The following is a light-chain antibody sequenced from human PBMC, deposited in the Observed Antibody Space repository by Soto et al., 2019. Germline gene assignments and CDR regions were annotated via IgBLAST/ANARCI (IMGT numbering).Light chain of an antibody. CDR2: GNS. CDR1: SSNIGAGYD. J-gene: IGLJ1*01. CDR3: QSYDSSLSVDV. V-gene: IGLV1-40*01. Sequence: QAVVTQPPSVSGAPGQRVTISCTGSSSNIGAGYDVHWYQQLPGTAPKLLIYGNSNRPSGVPDRFSGSKSGTSASLAITGLQAEDEADYYCQSYDSSLSVDVFGTGTKVTVL.